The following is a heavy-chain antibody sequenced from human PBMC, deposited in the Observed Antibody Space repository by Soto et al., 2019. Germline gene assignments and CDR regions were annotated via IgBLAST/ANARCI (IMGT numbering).Heavy chain of an antibody. CDR3: ARDRVVYAPVAYYYGMDV. CDR1: GGSISSYY. Sequence: NPSETLSLTCTVSGGSISSYYWSWIRQPPGKGLEWIGYIYYSGSTNYNPSLKSRVTISVDTSKNQFSLKLSSVTAADTAVYYCARDRVVYAPVAYYYGMDVWGQGTTVTVSS. D-gene: IGHD2-8*02. J-gene: IGHJ6*02. CDR2: IYYSGST. V-gene: IGHV4-59*01.